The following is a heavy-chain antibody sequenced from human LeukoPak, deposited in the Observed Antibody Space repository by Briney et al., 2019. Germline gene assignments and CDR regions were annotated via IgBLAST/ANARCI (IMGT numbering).Heavy chain of an antibody. V-gene: IGHV3-23*01. CDR3: AKGTLDIVVVPAAPKVYYFDY. D-gene: IGHD2-2*01. CDR2: ISSSGGST. CDR1: GFTFSSYA. J-gene: IGHJ4*02. Sequence: GGSLRLSCAASGFTFSSYAMSWVRQAPGKGLEWVSAISSSGGSTYYADSVKGRFTISRDNSKNTLYLQMNSLRAEDTAVYYCAKGTLDIVVVPAAPKVYYFDYWGQGTLVTVSS.